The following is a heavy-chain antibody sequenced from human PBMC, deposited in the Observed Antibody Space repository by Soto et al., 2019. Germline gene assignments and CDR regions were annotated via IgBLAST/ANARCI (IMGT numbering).Heavy chain of an antibody. D-gene: IGHD2-2*01. Sequence: ASVKVSCKASGYTFTNFGVTWVRRAPGQGLEWMGGILPIFGSPSHAQKFRDRVTITADESTSTAYLELTSLTSEDTAIYYCVFGDCTSSSCSYYFYGLDVWGQGTTVTVSS. J-gene: IGHJ6*02. CDR3: VFGDCTSSSCSYYFYGLDV. CDR1: GYTFTNFG. V-gene: IGHV1-69*13. CDR2: ILPIFGSP.